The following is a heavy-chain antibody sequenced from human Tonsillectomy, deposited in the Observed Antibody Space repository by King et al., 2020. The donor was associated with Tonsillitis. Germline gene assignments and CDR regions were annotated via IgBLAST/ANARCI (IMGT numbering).Heavy chain of an antibody. CDR1: GASISSYY. V-gene: IGHV4-59*08. D-gene: IGHD4-11*01. CDR3: VRHGEGDYSDYSGYYYYYAMDV. Sequence: VQLQESGPGLVKPSETLSLTCTVSGASISSYYWSWIRQPPGKGLEWIGYVHFTGITNFSPSLMSRVTTSVDTSKNQFTLKLSSVTAADTAVYYCVRHGEGDYSDYSGYYYYYAMDVWGQGTTVSVSS. CDR2: VHFTGIT. J-gene: IGHJ6*02.